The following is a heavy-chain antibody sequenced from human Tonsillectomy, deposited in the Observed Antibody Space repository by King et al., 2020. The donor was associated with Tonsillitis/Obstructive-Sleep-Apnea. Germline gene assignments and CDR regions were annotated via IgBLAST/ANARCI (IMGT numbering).Heavy chain of an antibody. CDR3: ASLIVVVTASLEWFDP. Sequence: QLQESGPGLVKPSETLSLTCSVSGGSISSSIYYWGWIRQPPGKGLEWIGSIYYSGSTYYNPSLKSRVTISVDTSKNQLSLTMSSVTAADTAVYYCASLIVVVTASLEWFDPWGQGTLVTVSS. V-gene: IGHV4-39*01. J-gene: IGHJ5*02. CDR2: IYYSGST. D-gene: IGHD2-21*02. CDR1: GGSISSSIYY.